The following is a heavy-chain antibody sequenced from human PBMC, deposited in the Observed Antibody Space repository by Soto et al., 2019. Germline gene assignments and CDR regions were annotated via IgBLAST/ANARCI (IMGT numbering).Heavy chain of an antibody. Sequence: GGSLRLSCAASGFAFSTYGMHWVRQATGKGLEWVALISYDGADFYYADSVKGRFTISRDNSKHTLSLQMDGLRDEDTGVYYCAKDFGAWSDSWGQGTLVTVSS. V-gene: IGHV3-30*18. CDR3: AKDFGAWSDS. CDR2: ISYDGADF. J-gene: IGHJ5*01. CDR1: GFAFSTYG. D-gene: IGHD3-10*01.